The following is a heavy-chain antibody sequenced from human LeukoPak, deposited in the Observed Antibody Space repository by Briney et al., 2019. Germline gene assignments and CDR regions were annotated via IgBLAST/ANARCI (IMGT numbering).Heavy chain of an antibody. Sequence: PGGSLRLSCAASGFTVSSNYMSWVRQAPGKGLERVSVIYSGGSTYYADSVKGRFTISRDNSKNTLYLQMNSLRAEDTAVYYCAKSPPYALSVVPAAPFDYWGQGTLVTVSS. CDR2: IYSGGST. J-gene: IGHJ4*02. V-gene: IGHV3-53*01. D-gene: IGHD2-2*01. CDR3: AKSPPYALSVVPAAPFDY. CDR1: GFTVSSNY.